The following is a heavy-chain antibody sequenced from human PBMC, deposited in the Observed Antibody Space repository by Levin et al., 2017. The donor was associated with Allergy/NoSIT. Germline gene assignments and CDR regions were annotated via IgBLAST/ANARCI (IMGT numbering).Heavy chain of an antibody. Sequence: GGSLRLSCAASGFTFTTFWMTWVRQAPGKGLEWVANIERDGSETYYVDSVKGRFTISRDNAKNSVYLEMNSLRVDDTAVYYCAREEGWGYHYGMDVWGQGTTVTVSS. J-gene: IGHJ6*02. D-gene: IGHD3-16*02. CDR1: GFTFTTFW. CDR3: AREEGWGYHYGMDV. V-gene: IGHV3-7*01. CDR2: IERDGSET.